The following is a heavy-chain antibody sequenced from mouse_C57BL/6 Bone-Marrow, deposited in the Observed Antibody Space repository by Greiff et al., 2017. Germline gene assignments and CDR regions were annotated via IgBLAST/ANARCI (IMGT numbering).Heavy chain of an antibody. CDR3: ARPSSGYPD. V-gene: IGHV1-50*01. J-gene: IGHJ4*01. CDR1: GYTFPSYW. Sequence: QVHVKQPGAELVKPGASVTLSCKASGYTFPSYWMQWVKQRPGQGLEWIGEIDPSDSYTNYNQKFKGKATLTVEPSSSTAYMQLSSLTSEDSAVYYCARPSSGYPDWGQGTSVTVSS. CDR2: IDPSDSYT. D-gene: IGHD3-2*02.